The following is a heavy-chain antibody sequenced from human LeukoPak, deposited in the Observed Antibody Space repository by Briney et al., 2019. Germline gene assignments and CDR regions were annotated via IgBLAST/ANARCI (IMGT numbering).Heavy chain of an antibody. D-gene: IGHD3-3*01. CDR2: ISGSGIST. J-gene: IGHJ4*02. CDR1: GFTFSSYA. CDR3: AKAANYDFWIGGDRIDD. V-gene: IGHV3-23*01. Sequence: GGSLRLSCAGSGFTFSSYAMSWVRQAPGKGLEWVSGISGSGISTYNVDSVKGRFAISRDNSKNTLYLQMNSLRAEETAVYYCAKAANYDFWIGGDRIDDWGQGTLVTVSS.